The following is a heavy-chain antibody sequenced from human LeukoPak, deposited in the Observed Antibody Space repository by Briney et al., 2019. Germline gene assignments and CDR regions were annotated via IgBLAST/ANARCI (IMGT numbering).Heavy chain of an antibody. J-gene: IGHJ4*02. Sequence: ASVKVSCRASGYTFTGYGITWVRQAPGQGPEWMGWISAYNGNTNYAQKLQGRVTVTTDTSTSTAYMELRSLRSDDTAVYYCARGYSSGWGHIGDYWGQGTLVTVSS. D-gene: IGHD6-19*01. CDR2: ISAYNGNT. V-gene: IGHV1-18*04. CDR3: ARGYSSGWGHIGDY. CDR1: GYTFTGYG.